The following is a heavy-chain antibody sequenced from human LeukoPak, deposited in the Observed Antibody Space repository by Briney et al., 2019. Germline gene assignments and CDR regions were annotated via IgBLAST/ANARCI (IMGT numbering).Heavy chain of an antibody. J-gene: IGHJ4*02. CDR2: IRYDGSNK. D-gene: IGHD1-26*01. CDR3: AKDRPPLSGSLSGGFDY. V-gene: IGHV3-30*02. Sequence: GGSLRLSCAASGFTFSSYGMHWVRQAPGKGLEWVAFIRYDGSNKYYADSVKGRFTISRDNSKNTLYLQMNSLRAEDTAVYYCAKDRPPLSGSLSGGFDYWGQGTLVTVSS. CDR1: GFTFSSYG.